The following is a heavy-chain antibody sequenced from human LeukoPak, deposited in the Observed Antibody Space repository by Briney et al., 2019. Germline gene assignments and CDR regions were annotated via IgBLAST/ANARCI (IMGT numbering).Heavy chain of an antibody. CDR1: GFPFSSYA. D-gene: IGHD5-12*01. CDR3: AKADVDIVATMVDY. J-gene: IGHJ4*02. V-gene: IGHV3-23*01. CDR2: IIASGGTT. Sequence: GGSLRLSCAASGFPFSSYAMSWFRQTPGKGLEWVSSIIASGGTTYYADSVKGRFTISRDNSKNTVYLQMNSLRAEDTAVYYCAKADVDIVATMVDYWGQGTLVTVSS.